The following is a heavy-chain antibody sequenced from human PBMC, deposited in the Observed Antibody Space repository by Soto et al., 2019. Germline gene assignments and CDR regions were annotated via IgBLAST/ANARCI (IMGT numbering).Heavy chain of an antibody. CDR3: ARDTSSSADYYGMDV. V-gene: IGHV1-18*01. CDR1: GYTFTSYG. Sequence: QVPLVQSGAEVKKPGASVKVSCKASGYTFTSYGISWVRQAPGQGLEWMGWISAYNGNTNYAQKLQGRVTMTTDTSTSRAYMELRSLRSDDTAVYYCARDTSSSADYYGMDVWGQGTTVTVSS. D-gene: IGHD6-13*01. CDR2: ISAYNGNT. J-gene: IGHJ6*02.